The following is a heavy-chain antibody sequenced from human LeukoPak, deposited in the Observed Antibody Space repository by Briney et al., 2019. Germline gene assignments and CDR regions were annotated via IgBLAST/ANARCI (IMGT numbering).Heavy chain of an antibody. D-gene: IGHD6-13*01. CDR3: AREGIPGPKDV. CDR2: ITSSSNYI. V-gene: IGHV3-21*01. Sequence: PGGSLRLSCAASGFIFSSYTMTWVRQAPGKGLEWVSSITSSSNYIYYADSVKGRFTISRDNAKSSLYLQMNSLIVEDTAVYYCAREGIPGPKDVWGKGTTVTVSS. J-gene: IGHJ6*04. CDR1: GFIFSSYT.